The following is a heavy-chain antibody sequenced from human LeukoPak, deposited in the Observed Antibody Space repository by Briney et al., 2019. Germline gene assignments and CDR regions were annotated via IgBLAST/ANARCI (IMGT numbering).Heavy chain of an antibody. CDR2: IKQDGSEK. CDR1: GFTFSSYW. J-gene: IGHJ4*02. V-gene: IGHV3-7*03. CDR3: ARVEWELPGPFDY. Sequence: GGSLRLSCAAPGFTFSSYWMSWVRQAPGKGLEWVANIKQDGSEKYYVDSVKGRFTISRDNAKNSLYLQMNSLRAADTAVYYCARVEWELPGPFDYWGQGTLVTVSS. D-gene: IGHD1-26*01.